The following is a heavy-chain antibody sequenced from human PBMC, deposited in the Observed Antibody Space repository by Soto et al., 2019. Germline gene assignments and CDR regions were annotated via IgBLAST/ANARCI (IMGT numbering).Heavy chain of an antibody. D-gene: IGHD6-19*01. CDR2: TIPMFATA. V-gene: IGHV1-69*01. CDR3: ARGLFGQQWLVGFDT. CDR1: GGSFSNYI. Sequence: QVHLVQSGAEVKKPGSSVKVSCKASGGSFSNYIFAWVRPAPGQGLEWMGGTIPMFATAQYAQKLQGRVTITADESTSTVYMDLTSLTSDDTAVYYCARGLFGQQWLVGFDTWGQGTLVTVSS. J-gene: IGHJ4*02.